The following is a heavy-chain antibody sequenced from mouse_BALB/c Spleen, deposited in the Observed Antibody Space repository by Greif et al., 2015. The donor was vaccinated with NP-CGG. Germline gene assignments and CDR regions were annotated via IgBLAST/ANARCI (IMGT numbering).Heavy chain of an antibody. CDR2: ILPGSGST. Sequence: VMLVESGAELMKPGASVKIPCKATGYTFSSYWIEWVKQRPGHGLEWIGEILPGSGSTNYNEKFKGKATFTADTSSNAAYMQLSSLTSEDSAVYYCARRRNPYYAMDYWGQGTSVTVSS. V-gene: IGHV1-9*01. CDR1: GYTFSSYW. CDR3: ARRRNPYYAMDY. J-gene: IGHJ4*01.